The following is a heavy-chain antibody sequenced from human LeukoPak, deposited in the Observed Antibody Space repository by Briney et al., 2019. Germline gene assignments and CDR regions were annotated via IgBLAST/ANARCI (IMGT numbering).Heavy chain of an antibody. V-gene: IGHV3-21*01. D-gene: IGHD1-26*01. CDR3: AREVGRRFDY. Sequence: PGGSLRLSCAASGFTFSSYSMNWVRQAPGKGLEWVSSISSSSSYIYYADSVKGRFTISRDNAKNSLYLQMNGLRAEDTAVYYCAREVGRRFDYWGQGTLVTVSS. CDR1: GFTFSSYS. CDR2: ISSSSSYI. J-gene: IGHJ4*02.